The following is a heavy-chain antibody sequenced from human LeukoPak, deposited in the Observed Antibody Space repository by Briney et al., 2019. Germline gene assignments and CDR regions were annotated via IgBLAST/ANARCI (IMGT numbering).Heavy chain of an antibody. J-gene: IGHJ3*02. CDR2: ISGSGGST. Sequence: PGGSLRLSCATSKFNNFNSYGMTWVRQAPGKGLEWVSSISGSGGSTQYADSVQGRFTISRDNSKNTLYLQMNSLRAEDTAVYYCAKDPNGDYIGTFDIWGQGTMVTVSS. D-gene: IGHD4-17*01. V-gene: IGHV3-23*01. CDR3: AKDPNGDYIGTFDI. CDR1: KFNNFNSYG.